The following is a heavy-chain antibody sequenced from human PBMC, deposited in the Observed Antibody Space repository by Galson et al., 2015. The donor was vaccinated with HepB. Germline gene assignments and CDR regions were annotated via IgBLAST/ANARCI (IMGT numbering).Heavy chain of an antibody. CDR2: IKFDGSQR. V-gene: IGHV3-7*01. CDR3: VRQLGWGRFDP. J-gene: IGHJ5*02. D-gene: IGHD3-16*01. Sequence: SLRLSCAVSGFTFSTSWMGWVRQAPGKGLEWVANIKFDGSQRNYVDSVGGRFSISRDNAENSLHLQMNSLRAEDTAVYYCVRQLGWGRFDPWGQGTLVTVSS. CDR1: GFTFSTSW.